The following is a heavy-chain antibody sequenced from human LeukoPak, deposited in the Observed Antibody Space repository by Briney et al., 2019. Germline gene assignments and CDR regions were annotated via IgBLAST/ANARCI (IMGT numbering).Heavy chain of an antibody. D-gene: IGHD5-12*01. CDR2: INPNNGGT. J-gene: IGHJ4*02. Sequence: ASVKVSCKASGSTFTGYYMHWVRQAPGQGLEWMGWINPNNGGTNYAQKFQGRVTMTRDTSISTAYMELSRLRSDDTAVYYCARSSGYDFNFDYWGQGTLVTVSS. CDR1: GSTFTGYY. CDR3: ARSSGYDFNFDY. V-gene: IGHV1-2*02.